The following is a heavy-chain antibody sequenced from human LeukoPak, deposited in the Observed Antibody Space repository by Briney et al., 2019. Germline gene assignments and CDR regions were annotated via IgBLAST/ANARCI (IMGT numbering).Heavy chain of an antibody. CDR1: GFTFSSYA. CDR3: AKAQWLEPGDY. D-gene: IGHD6-19*01. Sequence: PGGSLRLSCAASGFTFSSYAMSWVRQAPGKGLEWVSVIYSGGSTYYADSVKGRFTISRDNSKNTLYLQMNSLRAEDTAVYYCAKAQWLEPGDYWGQGTLVTVSS. CDR2: IYSGGST. V-gene: IGHV3-23*03. J-gene: IGHJ4*02.